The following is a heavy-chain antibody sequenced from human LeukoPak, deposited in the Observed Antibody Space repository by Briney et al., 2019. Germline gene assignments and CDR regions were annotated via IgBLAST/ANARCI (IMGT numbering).Heavy chain of an antibody. V-gene: IGHV3-30*02. CDR3: AKEGSSWPKNPFDY. Sequence: GGSLRLSCAASGFTFSSYGMHSVPQAPGKGLEWVAFIRDDVSNKYYADSVKGRFTISRDNSKNTLYLQMNSLRAEDTDVYYCAKEGSSWPKNPFDYWGQGTLVT. D-gene: IGHD6-13*01. CDR1: GFTFSSYG. J-gene: IGHJ4*02. CDR2: IRDDVSNK.